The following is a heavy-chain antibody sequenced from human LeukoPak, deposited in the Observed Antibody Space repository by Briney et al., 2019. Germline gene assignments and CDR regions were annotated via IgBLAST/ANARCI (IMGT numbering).Heavy chain of an antibody. CDR3: AKDLYGDYAYYFDD. Sequence: PGGSLRLSCAASGFTFSRYAMSWVRQAREKGLVWVSCISGSGGRTYYADSVKGRFTISRDNSKNTLYLQMNSLRAEDTAVYYCAKDLYGDYAYYFDDWGQGTLVTVSS. D-gene: IGHD4-17*01. CDR2: ISGSGGRT. CDR1: GFTFSRYA. J-gene: IGHJ4*02. V-gene: IGHV3-23*01.